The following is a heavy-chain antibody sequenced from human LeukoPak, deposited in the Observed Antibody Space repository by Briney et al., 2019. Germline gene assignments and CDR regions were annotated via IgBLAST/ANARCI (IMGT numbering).Heavy chain of an antibody. V-gene: IGHV1-2*02. Sequence: GASVKVSCKASGYTFTGYYMHWVRQAPGQGLEWMGGINPSSGGTNYAQKFQGRVTMTRDTSISTAYMELTRLSSDDTAVYYFARGYGDYVGYWGQATLVSVS. CDR2: INPSSGGT. D-gene: IGHD4-17*01. CDR1: GYTFTGYY. J-gene: IGHJ4*02. CDR3: ARGYGDYVGY.